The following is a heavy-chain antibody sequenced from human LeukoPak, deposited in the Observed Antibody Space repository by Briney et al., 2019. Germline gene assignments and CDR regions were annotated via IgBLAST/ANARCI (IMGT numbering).Heavy chain of an antibody. D-gene: IGHD6-19*01. V-gene: IGHV1-8*01. J-gene: IGHJ4*02. CDR3: ARGQGARGAVAHDY. Sequence: ASVKVSCKVSGYTLTELSMHWVRQATGQGLEWMGWMNPNSGNTGYAQKFQGRVTMTRNTSISTAYMELSSLRSEDTAVYYCARGQGARGAVAHDYWGQGTLVTVSS. CDR2: MNPNSGNT. CDR1: GYTLTELS.